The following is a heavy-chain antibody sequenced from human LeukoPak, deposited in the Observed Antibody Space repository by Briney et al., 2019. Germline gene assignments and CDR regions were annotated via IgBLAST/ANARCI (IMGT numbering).Heavy chain of an antibody. CDR3: AREPYDGDYAI. CDR2: ISSSSSYI. D-gene: IGHD4-17*01. Sequence: PGGSLRLSCAASGFTFSSYSMNWVRQAPGKGLEWVSSISSSSSYIYYADSVKGRFTISRDNSKNTLYLQMNSLRAEDTAVYYCAREPYDGDYAIWGQGTLVTVSS. J-gene: IGHJ4*02. V-gene: IGHV3-21*01. CDR1: GFTFSSYS.